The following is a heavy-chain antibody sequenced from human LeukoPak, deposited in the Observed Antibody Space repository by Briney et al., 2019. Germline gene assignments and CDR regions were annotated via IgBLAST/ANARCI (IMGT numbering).Heavy chain of an antibody. D-gene: IGHD3-22*01. V-gene: IGHV3-23*01. CDR3: AKAVGGSGYFSRDAFDI. CDR1: GFTFSSYA. Sequence: GGSLRLSYAPSGFTFSSYAMSWVRQAPGKGLEWVAVISGGGSGTYYADSVRGRFTISRDNSKNTVYLQMNSLRAEDTAIYYSAKAVGGSGYFSRDAFDIWGQGTMVTVSS. CDR2: ISGGGSGT. J-gene: IGHJ3*02.